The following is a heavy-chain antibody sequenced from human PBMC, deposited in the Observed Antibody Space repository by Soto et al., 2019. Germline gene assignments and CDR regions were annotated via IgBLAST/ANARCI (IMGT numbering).Heavy chain of an antibody. V-gene: IGHV4-39*01. CDR3: ARLPIAGRPSYFYYGMDV. CDR2: IYYRGST. J-gene: IGHJ6*02. D-gene: IGHD6-6*01. CDR1: GGSISSSGYY. Sequence: PSETLSLTCTVSGGSISSSGYYWGWIRQPPGKGPEWIGNIYYRGSTLYNPSLKSRVTISIDTSKNQFSLKLNSVTAADTAVYYCARLPIAGRPSYFYYGMDVWGPGTTVTVSS.